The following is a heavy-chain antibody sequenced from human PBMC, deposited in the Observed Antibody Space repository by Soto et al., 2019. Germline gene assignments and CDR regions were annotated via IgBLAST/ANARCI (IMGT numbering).Heavy chain of an antibody. CDR1: GFTFSSYS. CDR3: ARGGEVVATRYGMDV. Sequence: GGSLRLSCAASGFTFSSYSMNWVRQAPGKGLEWVSSISSSSSYIYYADSVKGRFTISRDNAKNSLYLQMNSLRAEDTAVYCCARGGEVVATRYGMDVWGQGTTVTVSS. CDR2: ISSSSSYI. J-gene: IGHJ6*02. V-gene: IGHV3-21*01. D-gene: IGHD5-12*01.